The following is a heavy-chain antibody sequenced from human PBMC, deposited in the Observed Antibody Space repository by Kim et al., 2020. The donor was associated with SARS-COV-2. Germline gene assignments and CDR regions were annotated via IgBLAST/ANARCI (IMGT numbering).Heavy chain of an antibody. CDR3: ARGWSQWLVRWSWFDP. D-gene: IGHD6-19*01. Sequence: SETLSLTCAVYGGSFSGYYWSWIRQPPGKGLEWIGEINHSGSTNYNPSLKSRVTISVDTSKNQFSLKLSSVTAADTAVYYCARGWSQWLVRWSWFDPWG. V-gene: IGHV4-34*01. J-gene: IGHJ5*02. CDR2: INHSGST. CDR1: GGSFSGYY.